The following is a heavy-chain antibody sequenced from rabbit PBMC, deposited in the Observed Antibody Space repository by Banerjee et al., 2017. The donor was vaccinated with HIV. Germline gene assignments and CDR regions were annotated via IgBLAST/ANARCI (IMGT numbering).Heavy chain of an antibody. Sequence: QSLEESGGDLVKPEGSLTLTCTASGFSFSSSYYMCWVRQAPGKGLEWIGCIYTGSSGSTYYASWAKGRFTFSKTSSTTVTLQMTSLTAADTATYFCTSGDNLYVSKLWGQGTLVTVS. J-gene: IGHJ6*01. V-gene: IGHV1S40*01. D-gene: IGHD2-1*01. CDR2: IYTGSSGST. CDR1: GFSFSSSYY. CDR3: TSGDNLYVSKL.